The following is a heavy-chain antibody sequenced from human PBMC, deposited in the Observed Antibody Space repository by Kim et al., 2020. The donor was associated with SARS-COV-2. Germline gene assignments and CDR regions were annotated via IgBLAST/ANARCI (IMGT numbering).Heavy chain of an antibody. Sequence: AYSDSVKGRFTISRGNAKNSLYLHMNSLRAEDTALYYCTKERNVKYFSDNWGQGTLVTVSS. CDR3: TKERNVKYFSDN. V-gene: IGHV3-9*01. J-gene: IGHJ4*02. D-gene: IGHD2-2*01.